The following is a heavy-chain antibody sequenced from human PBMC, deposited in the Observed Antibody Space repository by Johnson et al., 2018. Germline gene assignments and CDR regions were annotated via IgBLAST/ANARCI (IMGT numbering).Heavy chain of an antibody. J-gene: IGHJ3*02. Sequence: VQLVQSGGGLVQPGGSLRLSCAASGFTFSSYWMSWVRQAPGKGLEWVANIKQDGSEKYYVDSVKGRFTISKDNAKNSLYLKMNSLRAEDTAVYYCARGRVRITMIVVVKASHGAFDIWGQGTMVTVSS. CDR2: IKQDGSEK. V-gene: IGHV3-7*01. D-gene: IGHD3-22*01. CDR3: ARGRVRITMIVVVKASHGAFDI. CDR1: GFTFSSYW.